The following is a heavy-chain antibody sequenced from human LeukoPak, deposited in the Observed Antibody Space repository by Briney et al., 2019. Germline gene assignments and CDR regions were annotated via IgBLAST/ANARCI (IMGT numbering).Heavy chain of an antibody. Sequence: PSETLSLTCAVYGGSFSGYYWSWIRQPPGKGLEWIGEINHSGSTNYNPSPKSRVTISVDTSKNQFSLKLSSVTAADTAMYYCARRITMVRGHYGMDVWGKGTTVTVSS. J-gene: IGHJ6*04. V-gene: IGHV4-34*01. D-gene: IGHD3-10*01. CDR3: ARRITMVRGHYGMDV. CDR2: INHSGST. CDR1: GGSFSGYY.